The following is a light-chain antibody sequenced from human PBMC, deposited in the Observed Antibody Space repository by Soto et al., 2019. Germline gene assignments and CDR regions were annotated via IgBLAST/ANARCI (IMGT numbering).Light chain of an antibody. CDR2: DAS. V-gene: IGKV3-11*01. CDR3: QQRSTPFT. Sequence: EIVLTQSPGTLSLSPGERATLSCRASQNVRTYLAWYQQKPGQAPRLLIYDASKRATGIPARFSGSGSGTDSTFTISSLAPEDFAVYYCQQRSTPFTFGPGTKV. J-gene: IGKJ3*01. CDR1: QNVRTY.